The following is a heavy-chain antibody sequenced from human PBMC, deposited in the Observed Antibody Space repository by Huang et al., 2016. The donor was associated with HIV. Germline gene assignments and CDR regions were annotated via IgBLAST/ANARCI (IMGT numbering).Heavy chain of an antibody. V-gene: IGHV7-4-1*02. CDR1: GYSFTSFL. CDR3: ARRSGYDSDDP. D-gene: IGHD2-15*01. J-gene: IGHJ5*02. CDR2: IDTNTGKP. Sequence: QVQLVQSGSELKKPGASVKFSCKAFGYSFTSFLISWVRQAPGQGLEWMGWIDTNTGKPAYAQGFTGRFVFSLDTAVSTAYLQISSRKAEDTAVYYCARRSGYDSDDPWGQGTLVTVSS.